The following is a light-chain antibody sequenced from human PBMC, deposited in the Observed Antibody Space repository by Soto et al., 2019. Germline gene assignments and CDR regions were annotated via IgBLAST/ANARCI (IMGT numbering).Light chain of an antibody. CDR1: QGISNN. V-gene: IGKV1-27*01. Sequence: DIQMTQSPSSLSASVGDRVTITCRASQGISNNVAWDQQKPGKVPKLLIYDAATLQSGFPSRFSVSGSGTDFTLTISRRKPEDVATYYCQKYNTALGVPWTFGQGTKVDVK. CDR3: QKYNTALGVPWT. J-gene: IGKJ1*01. CDR2: DAA.